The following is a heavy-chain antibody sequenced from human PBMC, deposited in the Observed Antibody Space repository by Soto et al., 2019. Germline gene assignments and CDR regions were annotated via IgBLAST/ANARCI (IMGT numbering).Heavy chain of an antibody. D-gene: IGHD4-17*01. CDR2: IYYSGST. CDR3: ARLRGDYGLYYFDY. Sequence: SETLSLTCTVSGGSISSYYWSWIRQPPGKGLEWIGYIYYSGSTNYNPSLKSRVTISVDTSKNQFSLKLSSVTAADTAVYYCARLRGDYGLYYFDYWGQGTLVTVSS. J-gene: IGHJ4*02. CDR1: GGSISSYY. V-gene: IGHV4-59*08.